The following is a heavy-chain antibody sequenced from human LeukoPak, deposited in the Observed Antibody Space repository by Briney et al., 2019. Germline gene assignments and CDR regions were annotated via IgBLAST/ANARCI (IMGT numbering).Heavy chain of an antibody. CDR3: ARAEYYYDSSGLKGLPFDY. D-gene: IGHD3-22*01. CDR2: INPNSGGT. J-gene: IGHJ4*02. V-gene: IGHV1-2*02. Sequence: GASVKVSCKASGYTFIGYYMNWVRQAPGQGLEWMGWINPNSGGTNYAQKFQGRVTMTRDTSISTAYMELNRLRSDDTAVYYCARAEYYYDSSGLKGLPFDYWGQGTLITVSS. CDR1: GYTFIGYY.